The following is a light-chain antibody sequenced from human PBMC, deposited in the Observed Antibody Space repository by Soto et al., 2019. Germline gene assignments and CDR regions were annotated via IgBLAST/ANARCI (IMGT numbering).Light chain of an antibody. CDR2: GAS. CDR1: ENVRTK. CDR3: QQSYSNPRT. Sequence: EIVMTQSPAILSVSPGEGASLSCRASENVRTKVGWYQQKAGQAPRLLIYGASTRATGVPDRFSGSGSATQFTLTISRLQSEDFATYYCQQSYSNPRTFGQGTKVDIK. J-gene: IGKJ1*01. V-gene: IGKV3-15*01.